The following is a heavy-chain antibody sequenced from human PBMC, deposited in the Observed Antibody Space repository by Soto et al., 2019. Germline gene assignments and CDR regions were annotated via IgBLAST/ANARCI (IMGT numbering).Heavy chain of an antibody. J-gene: IGHJ5*02. CDR1: GYTFTSSD. Sequence: QVQLVQSGAEVKKPGASVRVSCKASGYTFTSSDVYWVRQATGQGLELMGWMNPNTANTGYAQKFQGRGTMTRNTCICTAYMELSSLRSEDTAVYYCARGSHHCRGGSSYSDWFDPWGQGTPVTVSS. V-gene: IGHV1-8*01. CDR2: MNPNTANT. CDR3: ARGSHHCRGGSSYSDWFDP. D-gene: IGHD2-15*01.